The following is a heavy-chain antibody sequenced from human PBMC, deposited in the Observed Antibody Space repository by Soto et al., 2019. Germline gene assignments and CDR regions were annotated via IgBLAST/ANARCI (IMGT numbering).Heavy chain of an antibody. Sequence: ASVKVSCKASGYTFTSYDINWVRQATGQGLEWMGWMNPNSGNTGYAQKFQGRVTMTRNTSISTAYMELSSLRSEDTAVYYCARALKGYFDWLVQQWGQGTLVTVSS. CDR1: GYTFTSYD. CDR2: MNPNSGNT. D-gene: IGHD3-9*01. CDR3: ARALKGYFDWLVQQ. V-gene: IGHV1-8*01. J-gene: IGHJ1*01.